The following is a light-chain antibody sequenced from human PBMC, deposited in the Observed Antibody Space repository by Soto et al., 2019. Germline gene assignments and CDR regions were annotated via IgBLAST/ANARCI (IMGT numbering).Light chain of an antibody. J-gene: IGKJ1*01. Sequence: EIVMTQSPATLSVSPGERATLSCRASQSISSNLAWYQQKPGQAPRLLIYDASARATGIPARFSGSGSGTEFTLTISRLQSDDFAVYYCQQYHYWWAFGQGNKGEIK. CDR2: DAS. CDR1: QSISSN. CDR3: QQYHYWWA. V-gene: IGKV3-15*01.